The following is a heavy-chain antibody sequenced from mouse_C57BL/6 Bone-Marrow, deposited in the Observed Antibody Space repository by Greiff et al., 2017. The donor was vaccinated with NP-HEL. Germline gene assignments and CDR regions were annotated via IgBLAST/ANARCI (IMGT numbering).Heavy chain of an antibody. D-gene: IGHD3-2*02. Sequence: QVQPKQPGAELVRPGTSVKLSCKASGYTFTSYWMHWVKQRPGQGLEWIGVIDPSDSYTNYNQKFKGKATLTVDTSSSTAYMQLSSLTSEDSAVYYCARGTAQATSYAMDYWGQGTSVTVSS. CDR3: ARGTAQATSYAMDY. CDR1: GYTFTSYW. V-gene: IGHV1-59*01. J-gene: IGHJ4*01. CDR2: IDPSDSYT.